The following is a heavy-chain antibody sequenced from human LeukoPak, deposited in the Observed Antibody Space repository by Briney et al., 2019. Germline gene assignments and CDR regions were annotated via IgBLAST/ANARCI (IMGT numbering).Heavy chain of an antibody. CDR2: ISGSGGST. V-gene: IGHV3-23*01. Sequence: GGSLRLSCAASGFTFSDYWMTWVRQAPGKGLEWVSAISGSGGSTYYADSVKGRFTISRDNSKNTLYLQMNSLRAEDTAVYYCAKSRAGWPADYWGQGTLVTVSS. J-gene: IGHJ4*02. D-gene: IGHD2-15*01. CDR1: GFTFSDYW. CDR3: AKSRAGWPADY.